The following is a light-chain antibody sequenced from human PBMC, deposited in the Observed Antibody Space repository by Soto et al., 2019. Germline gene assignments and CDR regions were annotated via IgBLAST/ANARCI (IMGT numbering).Light chain of an antibody. J-gene: IGLJ3*02. CDR3: HSYDSSQTAVV. CDR2: EDT. CDR1: SSDIGAGHG. V-gene: IGLV1-40*01. Sequence: QSVLTQSPSVSGAPGQRVTISCTGGSSDIGAGHGVHWYQQLPGTAPKLLIYEDTNRPSGVPDRFSGSKAGTSASLAITGLQTDAAGAYCCHSYDSSQTAVVFGGGTKLTVL.